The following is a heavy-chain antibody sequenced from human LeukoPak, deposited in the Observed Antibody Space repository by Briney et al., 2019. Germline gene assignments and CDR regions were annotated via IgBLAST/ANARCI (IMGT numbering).Heavy chain of an antibody. V-gene: IGHV1-2*02. CDR3: ARMGHCSSTSCAFDAFDI. Sequence: ASVKVSCTVSGYAFTGNYSHWVRKAPGQGLGRMVWINPNIGGTNYAQKFQGRVTMTRDTSISTAYMELSRLRSDDTAVYYCARMGHCSSTSCAFDAFDIWGQGTMVTVSS. J-gene: IGHJ3*02. CDR1: GYAFTGNY. CDR2: INPNIGGT. D-gene: IGHD2-2*01.